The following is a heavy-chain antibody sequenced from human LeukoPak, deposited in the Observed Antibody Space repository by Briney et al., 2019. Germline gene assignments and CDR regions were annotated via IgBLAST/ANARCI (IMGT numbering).Heavy chain of an antibody. Sequence: SETLSLTCTVSGGSISSDYWSWIRQPPGKGLEWIGYIYDSGSTNYNPSLKSRLTISLDTSKNQFSLKLSSVTAADTAVYYCARSVVRGGPDSSLRWFDPWGQGTLVTVSP. CDR2: IYDSGST. D-gene: IGHD3-22*01. CDR1: GGSISSDY. CDR3: ARSVVRGGPDSSLRWFDP. V-gene: IGHV4-59*08. J-gene: IGHJ5*02.